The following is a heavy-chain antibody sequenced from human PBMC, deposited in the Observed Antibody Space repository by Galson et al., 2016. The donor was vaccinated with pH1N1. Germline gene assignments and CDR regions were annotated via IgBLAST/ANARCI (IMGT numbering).Heavy chain of an antibody. CDR3: ARIRIDNGWYDDL. D-gene: IGHD6-19*01. CDR2: IWYDGSNK. Sequence: SLRLSCAASGFTFSNYGMHWVRQAPGKGLEWVAVIWYDGSNKYYVDSVKGRFTISRDNSKNTLFLQMNSLRAEDTAVYYCARIRIDNGWYDDLWGQGTLVTVSS. V-gene: IGHV3-33*03. J-gene: IGHJ5*02. CDR1: GFTFSNYG.